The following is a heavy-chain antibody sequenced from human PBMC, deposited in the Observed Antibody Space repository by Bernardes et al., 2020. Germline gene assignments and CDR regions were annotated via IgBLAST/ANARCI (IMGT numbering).Heavy chain of an antibody. Sequence: SCPTLVKPTQTLTLTCTFSGFSLSTSEVGVGWIRQPPGKALEWLGHIYWDDDKRYRPSLKSRLTITKDTSKNQVVLTMTNMDPVDTATYYCAHRGYDSSGYYYYFDYWGQGTLVTVSS. CDR1: GFSLSTSEVG. CDR2: IYWDDDK. D-gene: IGHD3-22*01. J-gene: IGHJ4*02. V-gene: IGHV2-5*02. CDR3: AHRGYDSSGYYYYFDY.